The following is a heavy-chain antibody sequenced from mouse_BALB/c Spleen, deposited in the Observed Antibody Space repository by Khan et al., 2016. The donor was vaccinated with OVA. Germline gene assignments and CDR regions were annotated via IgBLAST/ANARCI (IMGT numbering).Heavy chain of an antibody. V-gene: IGHV1-9*01. CDR3: ARGGYGGFAY. D-gene: IGHD2-2*01. J-gene: IGHJ3*01. CDR1: DYTFSSYW. CDR2: IFPGSVST. Sequence: QVQLQQSGGDLMKPGASVKISCKATDYTFSSYWIEWVKQRPGHGLEWIGQIFPGSVSTTYNEKFKGKATFTADTSSNTAYMQFSSLTSEDSAVYYCARGGYGGFAYWGQGTLVTVSA.